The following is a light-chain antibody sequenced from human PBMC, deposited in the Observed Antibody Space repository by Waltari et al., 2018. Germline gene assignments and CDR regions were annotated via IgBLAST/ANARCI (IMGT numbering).Light chain of an antibody. CDR2: AAS. V-gene: IGKV1-39*01. CDR1: QSINNY. CDR3: QQSYNNPRA. J-gene: IGKJ1*01. Sequence: DIQITQSPSSLSASVGDRVALTCRASQSINNYVNWYQQKPGQAPKLLIFAASTLQTRVPSRFTGSGSGTDFTITISSLQPEDVATYYCQQSYNNPRAFGQGTKVEIK.